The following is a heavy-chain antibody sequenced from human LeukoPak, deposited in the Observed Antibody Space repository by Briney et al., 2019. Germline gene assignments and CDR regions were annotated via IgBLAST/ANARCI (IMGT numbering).Heavy chain of an antibody. J-gene: IGHJ4*02. CDR2: ISYDGNNK. V-gene: IGHV3-30*04. Sequence: TGGSLRLSCAASEFLFSSYAMHWVRQAPGKGLEWVAVISYDGNNKHYTDSVKGRFTIFRDNSKNTLYLQMNSLRAEDTAVYYCAQIDFFDYWGQGTLVTVSS. D-gene: IGHD2-21*01. CDR1: EFLFSSYA. CDR3: AQIDFFDY.